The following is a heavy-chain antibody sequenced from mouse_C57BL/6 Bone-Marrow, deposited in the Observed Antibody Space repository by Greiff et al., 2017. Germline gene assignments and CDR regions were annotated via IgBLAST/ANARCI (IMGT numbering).Heavy chain of an antibody. Sequence: QVQLQQPGAELVKPGASVKLSCKASGYTFPSYWMHWVKQRPGRGLEWIGRIDPNSGGTTYNEKCKSTATMTVDKPSSTAYLQLISLTSECAAVYYCARVLLRGVFAYWGQGTLVTVSA. CDR2: IDPNSGGT. D-gene: IGHD1-1*01. J-gene: IGHJ3*01. V-gene: IGHV1-72*01. CDR3: ARVLLRGVFAY. CDR1: GYTFPSYW.